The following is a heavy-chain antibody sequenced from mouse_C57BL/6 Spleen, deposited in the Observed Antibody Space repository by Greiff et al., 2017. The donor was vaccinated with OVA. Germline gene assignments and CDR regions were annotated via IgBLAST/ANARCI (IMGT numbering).Heavy chain of an antibody. J-gene: IGHJ3*01. CDR3: TRPLRCDYEFAD. CDR2: ISNGGGCT. Sequence: GQVVESGGGLVQPGGSLKLSCAASGFPFSDYYMSWVRQTPEKRLEWVAYISNGGGCTYYPDTVKGRFNISRDNAKNTLNRQMSRVNSEDKAMYYYTRPLRCDYEFADWGKGTPVTVSA. D-gene: IGHD2-4*01. V-gene: IGHV5-12*01. CDR1: GFPFSDYY.